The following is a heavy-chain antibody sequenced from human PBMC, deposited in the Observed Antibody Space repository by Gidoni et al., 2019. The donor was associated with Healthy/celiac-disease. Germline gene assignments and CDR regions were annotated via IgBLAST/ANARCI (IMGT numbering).Heavy chain of an antibody. CDR2: IVVGSGNT. CDR3: AADPANMVRGSYAFDI. J-gene: IGHJ3*02. Sequence: QMQLVQSGPVVKKPGNAVKVSCKSSGRTLTSAAMQWVRQARGQRLEWIGWIVVGSGNTNYAQKFQERVTITRDMSTSTAYMELSSLRSEDTAVYYCAADPANMVRGSYAFDIWGQGTMVTVSS. D-gene: IGHD3-10*01. V-gene: IGHV1-58*02. CDR1: GRTLTSAA.